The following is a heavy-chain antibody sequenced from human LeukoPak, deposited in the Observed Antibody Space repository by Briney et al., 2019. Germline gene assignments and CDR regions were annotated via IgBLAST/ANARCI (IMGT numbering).Heavy chain of an antibody. J-gene: IGHJ6*02. V-gene: IGHV1-2*02. CDR1: GYTFTTFY. D-gene: IGHD5-12*01. Sequence: GASVKDSCKASGYTFTTFYLNWVRQAPGQGPEWIGWINPNTACTNYAQKFQGRATLTRDTSLSTVYLELRRLRSDDTAIYFCARDLLSSYQSRNPLSADYGMDVWGQGTTVTVSS. CDR3: ARDLLSSYQSRNPLSADYGMDV. CDR2: INPNTACT.